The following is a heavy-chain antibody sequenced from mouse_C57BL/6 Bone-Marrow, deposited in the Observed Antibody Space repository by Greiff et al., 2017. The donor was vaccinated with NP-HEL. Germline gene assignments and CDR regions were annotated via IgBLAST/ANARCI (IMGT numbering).Heavy chain of an antibody. CDR3: ARHYYLQSFYWYFDV. CDR1: GFTFSDYY. Sequence: EVMLVESGGGLVQPGGSLKLSCAASGFTFSDYYMYWVRQTPEKRLEWVAYISNGGGSTYYPDTVKGRFTISRDNAKNTLYLQMSRLKSEDTAMYYCARHYYLQSFYWYFDVWGTGTTVTVSS. CDR2: ISNGGGST. J-gene: IGHJ1*03. V-gene: IGHV5-12*01. D-gene: IGHD1-1*01.